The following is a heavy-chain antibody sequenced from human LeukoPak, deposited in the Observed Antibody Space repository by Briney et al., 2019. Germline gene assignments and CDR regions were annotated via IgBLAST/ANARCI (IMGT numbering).Heavy chain of an antibody. CDR1: GFQFTSYW. J-gene: IGHJ4*02. CDR2: IWPGDSET. Sequence: GESLKISCKGSGFQFTSYWIGWVRQTPGKGLEWMGFIWPGDSETTYNPPFQGQVTVSADTSSSTAYLQWSSLKASDTAMYYCASGPQGGFDYWGQGTLVTVSS. CDR3: ASGPQGGFDY. V-gene: IGHV5-51*01.